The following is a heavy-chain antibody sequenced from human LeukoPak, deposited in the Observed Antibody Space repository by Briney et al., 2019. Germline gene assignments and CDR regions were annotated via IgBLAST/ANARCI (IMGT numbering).Heavy chain of an antibody. V-gene: IGHV1-46*01. CDR3: ARDHKSSDYDYCFDY. D-gene: IGHD5-12*01. CDR2: INPSAGSA. CDR1: GYTFTNYY. J-gene: IGHJ4*02. Sequence: ASVKVSCKASGYTFTNYYMHWVRQAPGQGLEWMGIINPSAGSATYAQKFQGRVTMTRDTSTSTVYMQLSSLRSEDTAMYYCARDHKSSDYDYCFDYWGQGTLVTVSS.